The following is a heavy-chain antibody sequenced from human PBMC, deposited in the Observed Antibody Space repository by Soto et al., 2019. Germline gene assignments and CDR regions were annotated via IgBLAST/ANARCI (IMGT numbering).Heavy chain of an antibody. CDR2: ISSSSSYI. V-gene: IGHV3-21*01. CDR1: GFTFSSYS. D-gene: IGHD3-3*01. J-gene: IGHJ6*04. Sequence: GGSLRLSCAASGFTFSSYSMNWVRQAPGKGLEWVSSISSSSSYIYYADSVKGRFTISRDNAKNSLYLQMNSLRAEDTAVYYCASGITIFYVDVWGKGTTVTVSS. CDR3: ASGITIFYVDV.